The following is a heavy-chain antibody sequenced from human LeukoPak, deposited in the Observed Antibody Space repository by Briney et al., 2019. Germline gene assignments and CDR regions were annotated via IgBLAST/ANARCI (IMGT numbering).Heavy chain of an antibody. V-gene: IGHV3-33*01. Sequence: GGSLRLSCAASGFTFSSYGMHWVRQAPGKGLERVAIIWYDGSNKYYADSVKGRFTISRDNSKNTLYLQMNSLRAEDTAVYYCARASGYCSGGSCYTTLDYWGQGTLVTVSS. CDR2: IWYDGSNK. CDR1: GFTFSSYG. CDR3: ARASGYCSGGSCYTTLDY. J-gene: IGHJ4*02. D-gene: IGHD2-15*01.